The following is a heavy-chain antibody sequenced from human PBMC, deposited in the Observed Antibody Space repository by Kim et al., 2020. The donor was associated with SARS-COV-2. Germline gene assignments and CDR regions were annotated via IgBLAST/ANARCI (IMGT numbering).Heavy chain of an antibody. CDR3: AREVTTVTTNHFDY. D-gene: IGHD4-17*01. CDR1: GGSISSGSYY. CDR2: IYTSGST. Sequence: SETLSLTCTVSGGSISSGSYYWSWIRQPAGKGLEWIGRIYTSGSTNYNPSLKSRVTISVDTSKNQFSLKLSSVTAADTAVYYCAREVTTVTTNHFDYWGQGTLVTVSS. J-gene: IGHJ4*02. V-gene: IGHV4-61*02.